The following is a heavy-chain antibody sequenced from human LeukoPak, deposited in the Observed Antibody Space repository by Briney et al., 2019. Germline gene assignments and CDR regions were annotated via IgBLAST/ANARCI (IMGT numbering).Heavy chain of an antibody. Sequence: GASVKVSCKAPENTFTNYYMHWVRQAPGQGLEWLGIINPNGDRTNYAQTFQGRVTMTRDTSTTTVYMELSSLRSEDTAVYYCARDMSTRVTPISYAFDVWGQGTMVTVSS. CDR2: INPNGDRT. J-gene: IGHJ3*01. D-gene: IGHD4-23*01. CDR3: ARDMSTRVTPISYAFDV. CDR1: ENTFTNYY. V-gene: IGHV1-46*01.